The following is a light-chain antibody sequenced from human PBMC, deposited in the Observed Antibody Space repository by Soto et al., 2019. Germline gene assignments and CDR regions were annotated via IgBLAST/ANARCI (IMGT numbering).Light chain of an antibody. V-gene: IGKV3-11*01. CDR3: QQYGDSPFA. J-gene: IGKJ3*01. CDR2: ATS. Sequence: EVVLTQSPATLSLSPGEGATLSCRASQSIGNYLAWYQQKPGQAPRLLIYATSNRATGIPARFSGSGSGTDFTLAISSLEPEDFAMYYCQQYGDSPFAFGPGTKLDVK. CDR1: QSIGNY.